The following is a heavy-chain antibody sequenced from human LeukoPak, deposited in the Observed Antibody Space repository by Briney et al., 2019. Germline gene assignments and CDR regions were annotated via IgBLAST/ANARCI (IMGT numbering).Heavy chain of an antibody. CDR2: IIPIFGTA. D-gene: IGHD3-3*01. CDR3: ASERSGYPMPFRANWFDP. CDR1: GGTFSSYA. J-gene: IGHJ5*02. Sequence: GASVKVSCKASGGTFSSYAISWVRQAPGQGLEWMGGIIPIFGTANYAQKFQGRVTITADKSTSTAYMELSSLRSEDTAVYYCASERSGYPMPFRANWFDPWGQGTLVTVSS. V-gene: IGHV1-69*06.